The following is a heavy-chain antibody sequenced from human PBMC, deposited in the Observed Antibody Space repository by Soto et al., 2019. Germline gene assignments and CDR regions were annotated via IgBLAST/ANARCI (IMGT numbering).Heavy chain of an antibody. D-gene: IGHD2-2*01. CDR2: IYYSGST. CDR3: ARGGVGVPAAMRYYYGMDV. Sequence: QVQLQESGPGLVKPSQTLSLTCTVSGGSISSGDYYWSWIRQPPGKGLEWMGYIYYSGSTYYNPSLKSRVTISVDTSKNQFSLKLSSVTAADTAVYYCARGGVGVPAAMRYYYGMDVWGQGTTVTVSS. CDR1: GGSISSGDYY. V-gene: IGHV4-30-4*01. J-gene: IGHJ6*02.